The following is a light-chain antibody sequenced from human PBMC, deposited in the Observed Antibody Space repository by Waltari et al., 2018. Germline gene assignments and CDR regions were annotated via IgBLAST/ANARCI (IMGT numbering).Light chain of an antibody. V-gene: IGKV4-1*01. CDR2: WAS. CDR3: QQYYSTPT. J-gene: IGKJ1*01. Sequence: DIILTQSPETLAVSLGERATINCKSSRSISYTKNYLPWYQQKPGQAPRLLISWASTRDFGVPDRFSGSGSGADFTLTIDGLQAEDVAVYYCQQYYSTPTFGQGTKVQIK. CDR1: RSISYTKNY.